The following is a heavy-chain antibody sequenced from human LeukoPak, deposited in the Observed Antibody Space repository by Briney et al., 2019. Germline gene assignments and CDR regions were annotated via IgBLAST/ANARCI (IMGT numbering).Heavy chain of an antibody. D-gene: IGHD2-2*01. V-gene: IGHV3-11*06. CDR2: ISSSSSYT. CDR3: ARDPYCSSTSCYQGWFDP. CDR1: GFTFSDYY. J-gene: IGHJ5*02. Sequence: PGGSLRLSCAASGFTFSDYYMSWIRQAPGKGLEWVSYISSSSSYTNYADSVKGRFTISRDNAKNSLYLQMNSLRAEDTAVYYCARDPYCSSTSCYQGWFDPWGQGTLVTVSS.